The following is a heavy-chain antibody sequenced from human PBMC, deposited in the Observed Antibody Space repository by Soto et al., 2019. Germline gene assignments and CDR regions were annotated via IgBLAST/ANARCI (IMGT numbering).Heavy chain of an antibody. CDR2: IYYSGST. Sequence: PSETLSLTCTVSGGSVSSGSYYWSWIRQPSGKGLEWIGYIYYSGSTNYNPSLKSRVTISVDTSKNQFSLKLSSVTAADTAVYYCARDAGAYCSGGSCYSSPHNWFDPWGQGTLVTVSS. CDR1: GGSVSSGSYY. CDR3: ARDAGAYCSGGSCYSSPHNWFDP. V-gene: IGHV4-61*01. D-gene: IGHD2-15*01. J-gene: IGHJ5*02.